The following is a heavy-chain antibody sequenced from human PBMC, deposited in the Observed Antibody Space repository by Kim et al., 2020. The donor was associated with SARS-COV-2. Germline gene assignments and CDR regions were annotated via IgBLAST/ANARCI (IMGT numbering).Heavy chain of an antibody. CDR1: GYTFTSYA. CDR2: INTNTGNP. D-gene: IGHD2-2*01. J-gene: IGHJ5*02. Sequence: ASVKVSCKASGYTFTSYAMNWVRQAPGQGLEWMGWINTNTGNPTYAQGFTGRFVFSLDTSVSTAYLQISSLKAEDTAVYYCARVPAAMRGNWFDPWGQGTLVTVSS. V-gene: IGHV7-4-1*02. CDR3: ARVPAAMRGNWFDP.